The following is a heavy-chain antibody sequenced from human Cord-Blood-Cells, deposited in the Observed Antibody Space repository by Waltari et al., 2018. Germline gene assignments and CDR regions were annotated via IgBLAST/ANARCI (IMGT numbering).Heavy chain of an antibody. CDR2: IYYSGST. V-gene: IGHV4-39*01. J-gene: IGHJ4*02. Sequence: QLQLQESGPGLVKPSETLSLTCTVSGGSISRRSYYLGWIRQPPGKGLEWIGSIYYSGSTYYNPSLKSRVTISVDTSKNQFSLKLSSVTAADTAVYYCARLRRDFDYWGQGTLVTVSS. CDR1: GGSISRRSYY. CDR3: ARLRRDFDY.